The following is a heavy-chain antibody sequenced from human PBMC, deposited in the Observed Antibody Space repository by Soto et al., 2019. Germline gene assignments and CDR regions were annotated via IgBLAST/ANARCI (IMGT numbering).Heavy chain of an antibody. D-gene: IGHD4-17*01. CDR3: ATLLTLDYGDKLYYYGLDV. J-gene: IGHJ6*02. V-gene: IGHV4-30-4*01. CDR2: IYYSGNT. Sequence: SETLSLTCTVSGGSISSGDYSWSWIRQPPGKGLECIGYIYYSGNTYYNPSLKSRVTISVDTSKNRFSLNLRSVTAADTAVYYCATLLTLDYGDKLYYYGLDVWGQGTTVTV. CDR1: GGSISSGDYS.